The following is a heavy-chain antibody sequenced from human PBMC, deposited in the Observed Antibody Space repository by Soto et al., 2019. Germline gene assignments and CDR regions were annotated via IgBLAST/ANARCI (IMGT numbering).Heavy chain of an antibody. CDR1: GDSITSDNYY. CDR2: VFYGGTT. J-gene: IGHJ5*02. Sequence: QVQLQESGPGLVKPSQTLALTCTVSGDSITSDNYYWPGIRHRPVGGPEWLGPVFYGGTTSSKPSLTSRLTISLDTSESQFSLRRNSVPAADTSGSYWARGLTFLDWFAPCGQGTMVTVSS. CDR3: ARGLTFLDWFAP. V-gene: IGHV4-31*03.